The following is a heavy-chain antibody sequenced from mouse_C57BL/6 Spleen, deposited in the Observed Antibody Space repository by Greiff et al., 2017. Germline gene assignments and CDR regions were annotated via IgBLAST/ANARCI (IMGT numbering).Heavy chain of an antibody. Sequence: QVQLQQSGPELVKPGASVKISCKASGYAFSSSWMNWVKQRPGKGLEWIGRIYPGDGDTNYNGKFKGKATLTADKSSSTAYMQLSSLTSEDSAVYFWARGYYYGSSYGYFDVWGKGTTVTVSS. CDR1: GYAFSSSW. CDR3: ARGYYYGSSYGYFDV. J-gene: IGHJ1*03. D-gene: IGHD1-1*01. V-gene: IGHV1-82*01. CDR2: IYPGDGDT.